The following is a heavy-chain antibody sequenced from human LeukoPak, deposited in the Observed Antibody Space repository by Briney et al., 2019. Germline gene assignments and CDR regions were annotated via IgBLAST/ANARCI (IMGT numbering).Heavy chain of an antibody. V-gene: IGHV3-30*18. D-gene: IGHD5-18*01. Sequence: GRSLRLSCAASGFTFSSYGMHWVRPAPGEGLEWVAVISYDGSNKYYADSVKGRFTISRDNSKNTLYLQMNSLRAEDTAVYYCAKSIQRDTAMVIDAFDIWGQGTMVTVSS. CDR1: GFTFSSYG. CDR2: ISYDGSNK. CDR3: AKSIQRDTAMVIDAFDI. J-gene: IGHJ3*02.